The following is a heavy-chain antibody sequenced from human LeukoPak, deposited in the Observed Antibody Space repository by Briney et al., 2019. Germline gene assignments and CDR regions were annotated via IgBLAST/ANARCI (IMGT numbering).Heavy chain of an antibody. D-gene: IGHD2-15*01. CDR1: GFTFSSYW. J-gene: IGHJ3*02. V-gene: IGHV3-74*01. Sequence: PGGSLRLSCAASGFTFSSYWMHWVRQTPGKGLVWVSRINSDGSSTRYADSVKGRFNNSRDNAKNTLYLQMNSLRAEDTAVYYCSRDGGQSRSDAFDIWGQGTMVTVSS. CDR3: SRDGGQSRSDAFDI. CDR2: INSDGSST.